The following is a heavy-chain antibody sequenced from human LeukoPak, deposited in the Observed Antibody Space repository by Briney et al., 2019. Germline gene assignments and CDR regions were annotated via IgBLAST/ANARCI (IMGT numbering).Heavy chain of an antibody. V-gene: IGHV4-59*01. Sequence: SETLSLTCTVSGGSISSYYWSWIRQPPGKGLEWIGYIYYSGSANYNPSLKSRVTISVDTSKNQFSLKLSSVTAADTALYYCARGIAAGTPPRYWGQGTLVTVSS. CDR3: ARGIAAGTPPRY. CDR1: GGSISSYY. D-gene: IGHD6-13*01. J-gene: IGHJ4*02. CDR2: IYYSGSA.